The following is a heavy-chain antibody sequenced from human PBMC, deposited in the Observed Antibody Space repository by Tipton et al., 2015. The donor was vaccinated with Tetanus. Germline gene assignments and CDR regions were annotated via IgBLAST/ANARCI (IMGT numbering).Heavy chain of an antibody. CDR2: SWYDGTDE. Sequence: SLRLSCAASGFIFSSYGIHWVRQAPGKGLEWVAVSWYDGTDEYYADSVKGRFTISRDNSKNTLYLQMNSLRAEDTAVYYCAREADCSGGSCFSGDFDNWGQGTQVTVPS. J-gene: IGHJ4*02. CDR1: GFIFSSYG. D-gene: IGHD2-15*01. CDR3: AREADCSGGSCFSGDFDN. V-gene: IGHV3-33*01.